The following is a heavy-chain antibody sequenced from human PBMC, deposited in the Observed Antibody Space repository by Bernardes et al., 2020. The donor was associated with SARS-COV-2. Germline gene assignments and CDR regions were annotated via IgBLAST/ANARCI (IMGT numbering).Heavy chain of an antibody. D-gene: IGHD6-19*01. V-gene: IGHV3-21*01. J-gene: IGHJ2*01. CDR2: ISRDSNHI. CDR3: ARDGSGWSRDL. CDR1: GFTFSDCS. Sequence: VGSLSLSCAASGFTFSDCSVNWFRQAPGKGLEWVSSISRDSNHIYYADSVKGRFIVSRDNAKNSLYLQMNGLRADDSALYYCARDGSGWSRDLWGRGTLVTVSS.